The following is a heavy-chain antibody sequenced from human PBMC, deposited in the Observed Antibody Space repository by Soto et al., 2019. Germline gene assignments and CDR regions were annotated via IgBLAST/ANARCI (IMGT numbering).Heavy chain of an antibody. D-gene: IGHD3-10*01. CDR3: ARVSPSLFRGVTFGKYYSYGMDV. J-gene: IGHJ6*01. CDR1: GYTFASYS. V-gene: IGHV1-18*01. Sequence: QVQLVQSGGEVKKPGASVKVSCKASGYTFASYSISWVRQAPGQGLEWMGWFSAYNGNTNYAQKVQGRVTMTTDTSTSTAYMELRSLGSDDTAGYYCARVSPSLFRGVTFGKYYSYGMDVWGQGTTVTVSS. CDR2: FSAYNGNT.